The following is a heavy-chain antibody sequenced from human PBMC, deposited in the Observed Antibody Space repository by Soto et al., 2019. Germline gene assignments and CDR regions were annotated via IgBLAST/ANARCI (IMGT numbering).Heavy chain of an antibody. D-gene: IGHD2-21*02. CDR3: ARFLVPASRNTDFDY. CDR1: GASIISSDYY. Sequence: SETLSLTCTVSGASIISSDYYWVWVRQTPGKGLDWIGNIYYSGTTYHNPSLKSRVTISVDTSKNQFSLKLNSVTAADTAVYYCARFLVPASRNTDFDYWGQGTLVTV. J-gene: IGHJ4*02. CDR2: IYYSGTT. V-gene: IGHV4-39*01.